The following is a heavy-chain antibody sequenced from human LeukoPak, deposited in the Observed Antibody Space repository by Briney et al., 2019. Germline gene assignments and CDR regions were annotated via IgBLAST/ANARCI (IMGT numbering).Heavy chain of an antibody. CDR3: ARGGNYYDSSGSTSDFDY. D-gene: IGHD3-22*01. Sequence: SETLSLTCAVYGESFSGYYWCWIRQPPGKGLEWIGEINHSGSTNYNPSLKSRVTISVDTSKNHFSLKLSSVTAADMAVYYCARGGNYYDSSGSTSDFDYWGQGTLVTVSS. J-gene: IGHJ4*02. CDR1: GESFSGYY. CDR2: INHSGST. V-gene: IGHV4-34*01.